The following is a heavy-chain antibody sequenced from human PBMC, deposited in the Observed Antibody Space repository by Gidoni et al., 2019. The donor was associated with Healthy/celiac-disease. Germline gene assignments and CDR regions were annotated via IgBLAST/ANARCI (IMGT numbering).Heavy chain of an antibody. CDR2: INHSGSP. CDR1: GGSFSAYY. Sequence: QVQLQQWGAGLLKPSETLSLTCAVYGGSFSAYYWRWIRQPPGKGLEWIGEINHSGSPNYNPSLKSRVTISVDTSKNQFSLKLSSVTATDTAVYYCAREREIGYCSGGSCYLTLDYWGQGTLVTVSS. V-gene: IGHV4-34*01. D-gene: IGHD2-15*01. J-gene: IGHJ4*02. CDR3: AREREIGYCSGGSCYLTLDY.